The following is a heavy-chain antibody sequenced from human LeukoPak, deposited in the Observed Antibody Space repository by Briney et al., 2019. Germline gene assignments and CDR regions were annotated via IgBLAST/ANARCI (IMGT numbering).Heavy chain of an antibody. CDR2: INPNSGST. Sequence: GASVKVSCKASGYTVTNYYMHWVRQAPGQGLEWMGIINPNSGSTSYAQKFQGSVTMTRDMSTSTVYMELSSLRSEDTAVYYCSSSSPPWDYFDYWGQGTLVTVSS. J-gene: IGHJ4*02. CDR3: SSSSPPWDYFDY. D-gene: IGHD6-13*01. CDR1: GYTVTNYY. V-gene: IGHV1-46*01.